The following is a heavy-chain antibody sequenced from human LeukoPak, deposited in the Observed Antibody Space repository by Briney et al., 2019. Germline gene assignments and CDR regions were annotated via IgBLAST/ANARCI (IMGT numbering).Heavy chain of an antibody. CDR1: SGSINSDGYY. Sequence: SQTLSLTCTVSSGSINSDGYYWSWIRQPAGKGLEWIGRVYSTGSANYSPSLESRVIISIDTSKNQFFLRLSSVTDADTAVYYCARVYRRDGYNYDGFDIWGQGTMVTVS. V-gene: IGHV4-61*02. CDR2: VYSTGSA. J-gene: IGHJ3*02. CDR3: ARVYRRDGYNYDGFDI. D-gene: IGHD5-24*01.